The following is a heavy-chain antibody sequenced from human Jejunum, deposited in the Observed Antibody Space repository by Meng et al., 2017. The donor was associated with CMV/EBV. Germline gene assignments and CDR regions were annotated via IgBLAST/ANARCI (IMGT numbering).Heavy chain of an antibody. D-gene: IGHD3-10*01. CDR1: VNSNF. V-gene: IGHV3-53*05. CDR2: SYSAGMT. CDR3: ATEVAVRNYFSYGMDV. J-gene: IGHJ6*02. Sequence: VNSNFMTWVRQAPGKGLEWFAVSYSAGMTYYADTVKGRFTISRDNSKNTMYLQMNGLRLEDTAMYYCATEVAVRNYFSYGMDVWGQGTAVTVSS.